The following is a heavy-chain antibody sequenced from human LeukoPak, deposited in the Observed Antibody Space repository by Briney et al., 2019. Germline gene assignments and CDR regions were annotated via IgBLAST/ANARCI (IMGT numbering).Heavy chain of an antibody. Sequence: SETLSLTCTVSGGSISSYYWSWIRQPPGKGLEWIGYIYYSGSTNYNPSLKSRVTIPVDTSKNQFSLKLSSVTAADTAVYCCARVRYSSGWYLLAFDYWGQGTLVTVSS. V-gene: IGHV4-59*01. CDR2: IYYSGST. CDR3: ARVRYSSGWYLLAFDY. J-gene: IGHJ4*02. D-gene: IGHD6-19*01. CDR1: GGSISSYY.